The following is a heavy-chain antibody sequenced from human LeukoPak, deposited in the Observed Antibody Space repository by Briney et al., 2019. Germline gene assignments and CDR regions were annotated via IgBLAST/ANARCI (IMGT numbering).Heavy chain of an antibody. J-gene: IGHJ5*02. CDR1: GFTFSSYS. D-gene: IGHD6-13*01. V-gene: IGHV3-21*01. CDR2: ISSSSSYI. CDR3: AREGSSWYRYNWFDP. Sequence: PGGSLRLSCAASGFTFSSYSMNWVRQAPGKGLEWVSSISSSSSYIYYAASVKGRFTISRDNAKNSLYLQMNSLRAEDTAVYYCAREGSSWYRYNWFDPWGQGTLVTVSS.